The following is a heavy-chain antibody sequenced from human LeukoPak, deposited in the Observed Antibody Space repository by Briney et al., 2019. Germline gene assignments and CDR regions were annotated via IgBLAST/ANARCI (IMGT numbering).Heavy chain of an antibody. CDR3: ARFDSSGYSN. V-gene: IGHV1-69*05. CDR2: IIPIFGTA. J-gene: IGHJ4*02. CDR1: GGTFSSYA. D-gene: IGHD3-22*01. Sequence: ASVKDSCKASGGTFSSYAISWVRQAPGQGLEWMGGIIPIFGTANYAQKFQGRVTITTDESTSTAYMELSSLRSEDTAVYYCARFDSSGYSNWGQGTLVTVSS.